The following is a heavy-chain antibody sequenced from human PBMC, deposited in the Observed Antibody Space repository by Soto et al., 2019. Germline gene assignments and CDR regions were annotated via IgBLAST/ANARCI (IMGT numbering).Heavy chain of an antibody. CDR2: ISAYNGNT. D-gene: IGHD2-15*01. V-gene: IGHV1-18*01. CDR1: GYTFTSYG. CDR3: ARDRAPGYCSGGSCYSVEYNWFDP. J-gene: IGHJ5*02. Sequence: ASVKVSCKASGYTFTSYGISWVRQAPGQGLEGMGWISAYNGNTNYAQKLQGRVTMTTDTSTSTAYMELRSLRYDDTAVYYCARDRAPGYCSGGSCYSVEYNWFDPWGQGTLVTVSS.